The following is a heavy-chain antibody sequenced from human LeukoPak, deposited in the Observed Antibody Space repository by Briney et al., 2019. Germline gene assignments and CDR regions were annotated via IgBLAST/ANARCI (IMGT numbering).Heavy chain of an antibody. D-gene: IGHD3-10*01. CDR3: ARDWDYGEGGFYFDY. J-gene: IGHJ4*02. CDR1: GYTFTSYG. CDR2: ISACNGNT. V-gene: IGHV1-18*01. Sequence: GASVKVSCKASGYTFTSYGISWVRQAPGQGLDWMGWISACNGNTNYAQKLQGRVTMTTDTSTSTAYMELRSLRSDDTAVYYCARDWDYGEGGFYFDYWGQGTLVTVSS.